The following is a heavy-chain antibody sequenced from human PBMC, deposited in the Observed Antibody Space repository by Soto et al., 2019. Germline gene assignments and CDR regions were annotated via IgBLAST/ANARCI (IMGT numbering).Heavy chain of an antibody. Sequence: QVRLVQSGAEVKKPGASVKVSCKASGYTFTGHYMHWVRQAPGQGLEWMGYINANSGFTHYRQKFQGRVTMTRDTAISTADMELSRLRSDDTAVYCCVREAYCSGGSCRPDYWGQGTLVTVSS. V-gene: IGHV1-2*02. CDR2: INANSGFT. CDR1: GYTFTGHY. D-gene: IGHD2-15*01. CDR3: VREAYCSGGSCRPDY. J-gene: IGHJ4*02.